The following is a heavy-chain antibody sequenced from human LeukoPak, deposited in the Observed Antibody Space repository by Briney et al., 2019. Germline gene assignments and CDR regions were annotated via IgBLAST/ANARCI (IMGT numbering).Heavy chain of an antibody. V-gene: IGHV3-20*04. D-gene: IGHD3-3*01. CDR2: INWNGGST. J-gene: IGHJ4*02. CDR3: AKSLESLAVDY. Sequence: PGGSLRLSCAASGFTFDDYAMNWVRQVPGKGLEWVSGINWNGGSTGYADSVKGRFTTSRDNSKNTLYLQMNSLRAEDTAVYYCAKSLESLAVDYWGQGTLVTVSS. CDR1: GFTFDDYA.